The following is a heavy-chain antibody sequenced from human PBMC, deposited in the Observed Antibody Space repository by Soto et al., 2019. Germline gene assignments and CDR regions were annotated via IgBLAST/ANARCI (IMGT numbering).Heavy chain of an antibody. CDR1: GGSITSPTYY. Sequence: PSETLSLTCTVSGGSITSPTYYWGWIRQPPGKGLEWIGSIYYSGRTYYNPSLKSRVSISADTSKNQFSLKLSSVTAADTAVYYCARGAATVTPGWFDPWGQGTPVTVSS. V-gene: IGHV4-39*01. CDR2: IYYSGRT. CDR3: ARGAATVTPGWFDP. J-gene: IGHJ5*02. D-gene: IGHD4-17*01.